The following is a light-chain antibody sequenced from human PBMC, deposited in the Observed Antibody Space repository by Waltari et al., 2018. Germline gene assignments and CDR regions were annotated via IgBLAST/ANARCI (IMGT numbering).Light chain of an antibody. J-gene: IGKJ1*01. V-gene: IGKV1-8*01. CDR1: QGISSY. CDR3: QQYYSYPRT. Sequence: AIRVTQSPSSLSASTGDRVTITCRASQGISSYLAWYQQKPGKAPKLLIYAASTLQSVVPSRVSGSGSGTDFTLTISCLQSDDFATYYCQQYYSYPRTFGQGTKVEIK. CDR2: AAS.